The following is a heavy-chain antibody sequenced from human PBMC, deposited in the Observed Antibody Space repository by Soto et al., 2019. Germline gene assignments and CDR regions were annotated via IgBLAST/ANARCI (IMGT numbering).Heavy chain of an antibody. CDR3: AKDRLLAAYYYGMDV. D-gene: IGHD2-2*01. J-gene: IGHJ6*02. Sequence: GGSLRLSCAASGFTFSSYGMHWVRQAPGKGLEWVAVISYDGSNKYYADSVKGRFTISRDNSKNTLYLQMNSLRAEDTAVYYCAKDRLLAAYYYGMDVWGQGTTVTVSS. V-gene: IGHV3-30*18. CDR1: GFTFSSYG. CDR2: ISYDGSNK.